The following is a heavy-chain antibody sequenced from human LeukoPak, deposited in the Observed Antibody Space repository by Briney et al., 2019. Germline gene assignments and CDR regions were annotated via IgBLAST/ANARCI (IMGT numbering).Heavy chain of an antibody. D-gene: IGHD6-13*01. CDR2: IYTSGST. Sequence: SETLSLACTVSGGSISSYYWSWIRQPPGKGLEWIGYIYTSGSTNYNPSLKSRVTISVDTSKNQFSLKLSSVTAADTAVYYCAIAAAGTTHFDYWSQGTLVTVSS. CDR1: GGSISSYY. CDR3: AIAAAGTTHFDY. J-gene: IGHJ4*02. V-gene: IGHV4-4*09.